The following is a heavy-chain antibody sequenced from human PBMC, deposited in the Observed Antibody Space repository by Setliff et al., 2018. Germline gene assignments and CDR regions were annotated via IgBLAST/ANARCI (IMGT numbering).Heavy chain of an antibody. D-gene: IGHD2-2*01. V-gene: IGHV1-18*01. CDR1: GYTFTNYG. CDR2: MSA. CDR3: ARGPLDFVVVPAAAKFDY. J-gene: IGHJ4*02. Sequence: ASVKVSCKASGYTFTNYGINWVRQAPGQGLEWMGWMSAYAQKFQGRVTMTTDTPTSTAYMELRSLTSDDTAVYYCARGPLDFVVVPAAAKFDYWGQETLVTVSS.